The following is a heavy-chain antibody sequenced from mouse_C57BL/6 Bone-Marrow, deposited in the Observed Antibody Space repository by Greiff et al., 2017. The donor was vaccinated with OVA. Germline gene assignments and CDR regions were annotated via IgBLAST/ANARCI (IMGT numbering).Heavy chain of an antibody. D-gene: IGHD1-2*01. CDR3: AKHTGYYYYAMDY. CDR2: INSDGGST. Sequence: EVKLVESGGGLVQPGESLKLSCESNEYEFPSHDMSWVRKTPEKRLELVAAINSDGGSTYYPDTMERRSIISRDNTTKTPYLQMSSLRSEDTAVDYCAKHTGYYYYAMDYWGQGTSVTVSS. J-gene: IGHJ4*01. V-gene: IGHV5-2*01. CDR1: EYEFPSHD.